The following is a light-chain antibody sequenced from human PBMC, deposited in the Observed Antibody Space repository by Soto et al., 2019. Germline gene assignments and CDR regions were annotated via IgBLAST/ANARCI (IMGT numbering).Light chain of an antibody. CDR2: DAS. V-gene: IGKV3-20*01. J-gene: IGKJ1*01. Sequence: EIVLTQSPGTLSLSPGERATLSCRASQSVDSFLAWYQQKPGQAPRLLIYDASSRATGIPDRFSGSGSGTDFTLTISRLEPEDFAFYYCQQYGSSPQAFGQGTKVEIK. CDR1: QSVDSF. CDR3: QQYGSSPQA.